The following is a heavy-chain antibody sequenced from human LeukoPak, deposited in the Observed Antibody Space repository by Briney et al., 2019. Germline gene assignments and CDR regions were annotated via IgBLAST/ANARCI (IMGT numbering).Heavy chain of an antibody. V-gene: IGHV3-64D*06. D-gene: IGHD3-10*01. J-gene: IGHJ4*02. CDR3: ATDPRRITMVRGERRLLLY. Sequence: GGSLRLSCSASGFTFSSYAMHWVRQAPGKGLEYVSAISSNGGSTYYADSVKGRFTISRDNSKNTLYLQMSSLRSEDTAVYYCATDPRRITMVRGERRLLLYWGQGTLVTVSS. CDR2: ISSNGGST. CDR1: GFTFSSYA.